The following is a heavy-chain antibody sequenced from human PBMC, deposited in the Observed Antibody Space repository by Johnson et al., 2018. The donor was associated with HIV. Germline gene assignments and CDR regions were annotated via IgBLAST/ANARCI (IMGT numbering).Heavy chain of an antibody. CDR2: IRYDGSKK. J-gene: IGHJ3*02. D-gene: IGHD3-22*01. CDR3: AKETRDSRSAFDI. CDR1: GFTFSSYG. V-gene: IGHV3-30*02. Sequence: QMQLVESGGGLVQPGGSLRLSCAASGFTFSSYGMHWVRQAPGKGLEWVAFIRYDGSKKYYADSVKGRFTISRDNSKKTLYLQMNSLRTEDTAVYYCAKETRDSRSAFDIWGQGTLVTVSS.